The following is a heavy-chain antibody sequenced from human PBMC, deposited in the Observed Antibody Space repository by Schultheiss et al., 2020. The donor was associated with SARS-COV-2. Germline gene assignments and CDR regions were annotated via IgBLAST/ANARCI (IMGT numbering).Heavy chain of an antibody. CDR1: GGSISSGGYS. V-gene: IGHV4-61*08. D-gene: IGHD3-22*01. J-gene: IGHJ6*02. Sequence: SETLSLTCTVSGGSISSGGYSWSWIRQHPGKGLEWIGYIYYSGSTNYNPSLKSRVTISVDTSKNQFSLKLSSVTAADTAVYYCARDRWYYDSSGYYYYYYGMDVWGQGTTVTVSS. CDR3: ARDRWYYDSSGYYYYYYGMDV. CDR2: IYYSGST.